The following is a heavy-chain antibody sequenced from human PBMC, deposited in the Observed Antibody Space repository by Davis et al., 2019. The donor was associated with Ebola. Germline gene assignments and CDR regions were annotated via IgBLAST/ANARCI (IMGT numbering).Heavy chain of an antibody. CDR3: ARDRVCSGATCYAYFDF. CDR2: INPNSGDT. V-gene: IGHV1-2*04. Sequence: AASVKVSCKAFGYTFTGYYIHWVRQAPGQGLEWMGWINPNSGDTKYSQKFQGWVTMTRDTPISTAYMELNRLTSDDTAVYYCARDRVCSGATCYAYFDFWGQGTLVTVSS. CDR1: GYTFTGYY. D-gene: IGHD2-15*01. J-gene: IGHJ4*02.